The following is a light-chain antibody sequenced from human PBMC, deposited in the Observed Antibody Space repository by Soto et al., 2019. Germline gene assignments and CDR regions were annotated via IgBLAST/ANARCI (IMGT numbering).Light chain of an antibody. V-gene: IGKV3-20*01. Sequence: EIVLTQSPATLSLSPGERATLSFRASQGVSSYLAWYQQKPGQAPRLLIYGASSRATGIPDRFSGSGSGTDFTLTISRLEPEDFAVYYCQQYGSSPWTFGQRTKVDIK. J-gene: IGKJ1*01. CDR3: QQYGSSPWT. CDR2: GAS. CDR1: QGVSSY.